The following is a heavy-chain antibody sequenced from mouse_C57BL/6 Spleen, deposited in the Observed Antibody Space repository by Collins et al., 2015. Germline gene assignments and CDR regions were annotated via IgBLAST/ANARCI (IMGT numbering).Heavy chain of an antibody. CDR1: GFTFSDAW. CDR3: TTPSNWDDWYLDV. V-gene: IGHV6-6*01. J-gene: IGHJ1*03. CDR2: IRNKANNHAT. D-gene: IGHD4-1*01. Sequence: EVKLEESGGGLVQPGGSMKLSCAASGFTFSDAWMDWVRQSPEKGLEWVAEIRNKANNHATYYAESVKGRFTISRDDSKSSVYLQMNSLRSEDTGIYYCTTPSNWDDWYLDVWGTGTTVTVSS.